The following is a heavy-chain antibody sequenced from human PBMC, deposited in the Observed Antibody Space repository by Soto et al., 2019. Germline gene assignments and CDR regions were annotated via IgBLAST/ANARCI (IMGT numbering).Heavy chain of an antibody. J-gene: IGHJ5*02. CDR1: GFTFSSYA. V-gene: IGHV3-23*01. Sequence: GGSLRLSCAASGFTFSSYAMSWVRQAPGKGLEWVSAISGSGGSTYYADSVKGRFTISRDNAKNTLYLQMNSLRAEDTAVYYCANDFRRIGFDPWGQGTLVTVSS. CDR3: ANDFRRIGFDP. D-gene: IGHD3-3*02. CDR2: ISGSGGST.